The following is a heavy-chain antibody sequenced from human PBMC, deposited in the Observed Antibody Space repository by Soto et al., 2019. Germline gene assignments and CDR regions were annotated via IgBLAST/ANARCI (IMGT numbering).Heavy chain of an antibody. CDR2: INPNTGGT. D-gene: IGHD6-13*01. V-gene: IGHV1-2*04. CDR3: AREAGTATCFDP. CDR1: VYTFTGYY. J-gene: IGHJ5*02. Sequence: SSVKVSCTASVYTFTGYYMHCVRQAPGQGREWMGWINPNTGGTSYGQKVQGWVTMTRDTSISTAHIELSGLRYEDTAVYYGAREAGTATCFDPWGQGTLVTFSS.